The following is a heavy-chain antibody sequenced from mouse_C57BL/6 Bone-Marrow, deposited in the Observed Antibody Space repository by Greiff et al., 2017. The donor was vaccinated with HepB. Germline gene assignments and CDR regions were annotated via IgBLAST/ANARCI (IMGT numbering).Heavy chain of an antibody. CDR1: GFTFSDYG. D-gene: IGHD2-4*01. J-gene: IGHJ2*01. CDR2: ISSGSSTI. V-gene: IGHV5-17*01. Sequence: EVKVVESGGGLVKPGGSLKLSCAASGFTFSDYGMHWVRQAPEKGLEWVAYISSGSSTIYYADTVKGRFTISRDNATNTLFLQMTSLRSEDTAMYYCARDYDYAFDYWGQGTTLTVSS. CDR3: ARDYDYAFDY.